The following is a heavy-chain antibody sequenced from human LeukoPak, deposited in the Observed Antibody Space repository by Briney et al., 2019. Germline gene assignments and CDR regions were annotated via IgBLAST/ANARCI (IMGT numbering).Heavy chain of an antibody. CDR2: ISYDGNHI. D-gene: IGHD3-22*01. CDR3: AKDLRVADTDWFDP. V-gene: IGHV3-30*18. CDR1: GFNFSHYG. J-gene: IGHJ5*02. Sequence: GGSLRLSCAASGFNFSHYGLHWVRQAPGKGLEWVAVISYDGNHIYYADSVKGRFTISKDNSKNTLYLQMNSLRGEDTAIYYCAKDLRVADTDWFDPWGQGTLVTVSS.